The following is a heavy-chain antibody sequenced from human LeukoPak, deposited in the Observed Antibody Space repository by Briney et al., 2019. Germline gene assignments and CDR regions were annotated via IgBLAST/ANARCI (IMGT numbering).Heavy chain of an antibody. Sequence: GGCLRLSCAASGFTFSSYNMNWVREAPGKGREWVSSISSRSSYIYYTDSVRGRFTISRDNAKNSLYLQMNSPRAEDTAVYYCARGYSSGWSKNPEYFQHWGQGTLVTVSS. CDR2: ISSRSSYI. CDR1: GFTFSSYN. CDR3: ARGYSSGWSKNPEYFQH. D-gene: IGHD6-19*01. V-gene: IGHV3-21*01. J-gene: IGHJ1*01.